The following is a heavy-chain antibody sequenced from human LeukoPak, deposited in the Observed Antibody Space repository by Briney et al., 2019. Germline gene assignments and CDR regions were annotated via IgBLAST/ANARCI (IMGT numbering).Heavy chain of an antibody. V-gene: IGHV4-4*07. Sequence: PSETLSLTCTVSGGSISSYYWSWIRQPAGKGLEWIGRIYTSGSTNYNPSLKSRVTMSVDTSKNQFSPKLSSVTAADTAVYYCAVYSGSYSPDDAFDIWGQGTMVTVSS. CDR2: IYTSGST. CDR1: GGSISSYY. J-gene: IGHJ3*02. CDR3: AVYSGSYSPDDAFDI. D-gene: IGHD1-26*01.